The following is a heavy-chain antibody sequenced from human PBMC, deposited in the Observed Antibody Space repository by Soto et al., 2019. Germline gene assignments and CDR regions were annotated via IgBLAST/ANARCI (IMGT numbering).Heavy chain of an antibody. J-gene: IGHJ4*02. CDR2: FNPNSGGT. CDR3: ARGRSIVSPGN. CDR1: GYTFTGYQ. D-gene: IGHD2-21*01. Sequence: QVQLVQSGAEVQKPGSSVKVSCKASGYTFTGYQMHWVRQAPGQGLEWMGWFNPNSGGTNYAQKFQGRVTMNGETSISTASMELNRLTADDTAVYYCARGRSIVSPGNWGQGTLVSVSS. V-gene: IGHV1-2*02.